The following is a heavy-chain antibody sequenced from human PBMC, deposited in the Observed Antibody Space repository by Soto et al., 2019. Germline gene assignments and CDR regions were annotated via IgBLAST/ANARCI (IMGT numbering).Heavy chain of an antibody. CDR3: ARYSYYYNATDYYFGASDI. CDR2: IIAYNGKT. Sequence: GASVKVSCKASGGTFSSYTISWVRQAPGQGLEWMGRIIAYNGKTNYVQKFQGRVSMTTDTSTSTAYLELRSLRSDDTAVYYCARYSYYYNATDYYFGASDIWGQGTMVTVSS. V-gene: IGHV1-18*01. J-gene: IGHJ3*02. D-gene: IGHD3-22*01. CDR1: GGTFSSYT.